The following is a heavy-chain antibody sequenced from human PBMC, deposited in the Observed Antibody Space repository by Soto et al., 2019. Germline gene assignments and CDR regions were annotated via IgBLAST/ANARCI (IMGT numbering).Heavy chain of an antibody. CDR1: GGTFSSYG. J-gene: IGHJ4*02. Sequence: SVKVSCKASGGTFSSYGISWVRQAPGQGLECMGGIIPIFGTANYAQKFQGRVTITADESTSTAYMELSSLRSEDTAVYYCASVPRSSSSLHLDYRGQGTLVTVSS. CDR2: IIPIFGTA. D-gene: IGHD6-6*01. V-gene: IGHV1-69*13. CDR3: ASVPRSSSSLHLDY.